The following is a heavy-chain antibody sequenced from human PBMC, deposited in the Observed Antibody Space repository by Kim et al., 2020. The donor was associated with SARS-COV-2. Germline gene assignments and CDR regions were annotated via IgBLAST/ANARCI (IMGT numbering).Heavy chain of an antibody. Sequence: GGSLRLSCAASGFTFSSYGMHWVRQAPGKGLEWVAVISYDGSNKYYADSVKGRFTISRDNSKNTLYLQMNSLRAEDPAVYYCAKVASGWYWSYFDYWGQGTLVTVSS. CDR1: GFTFSSYG. J-gene: IGHJ4*02. D-gene: IGHD6-19*01. V-gene: IGHV3-30*18. CDR2: ISYDGSNK. CDR3: AKVASGWYWSYFDY.